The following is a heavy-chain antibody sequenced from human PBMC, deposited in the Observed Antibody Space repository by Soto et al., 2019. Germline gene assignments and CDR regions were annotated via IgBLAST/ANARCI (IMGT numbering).Heavy chain of an antibody. J-gene: IGHJ4*02. CDR3: AKRQGIGAAAKNFDF. Sequence: SQTLSLTCAISGDSVSSNSAAWNWIRQSPSRGLEWLGRTYYRSKWYNDYAVSVKSRITINPDTSKNQFSLQLNSVTPEDTAVYFCAKRQGIGAAAKNFDFWGQGARVTVSS. D-gene: IGHD6-13*01. CDR2: TYYRSKWYN. CDR1: GDSVSSNSAA. V-gene: IGHV6-1*01.